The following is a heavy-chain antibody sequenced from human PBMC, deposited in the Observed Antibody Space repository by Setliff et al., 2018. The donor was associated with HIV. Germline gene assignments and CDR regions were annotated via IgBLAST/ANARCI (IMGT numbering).Heavy chain of an antibody. D-gene: IGHD1-26*01. CDR1: GFTFSYYG. CDR2: TWSDGNKR. V-gene: IGHV3-33*01. J-gene: IGHJ4*02. Sequence: GGSLRLSCAASGFTFSYYGMHWVRQAPGKGLEWVAVTWSDGNKRYYADSVKGRFTISRDNSKNTVYLQMDSLRAEDTAVYYCSRDDDATSHYSRFDYWGQGTPVTVSS. CDR3: SRDDDATSHYSRFDY.